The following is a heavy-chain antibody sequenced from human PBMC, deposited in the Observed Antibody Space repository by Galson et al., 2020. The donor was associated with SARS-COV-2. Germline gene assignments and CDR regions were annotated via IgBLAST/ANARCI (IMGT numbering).Heavy chain of an antibody. CDR1: GYSINSGYF. D-gene: IGHD3-3*01. CDR2: IFHSGST. CDR3: TRTPRPYSIFEVEISTGWFDP. J-gene: IGHJ5*02. V-gene: IGHV4-38-2*02. Sequence: SQTLSLTCTVSGYSINSGYFWGWIRQPPGKGLEWIGSIFHSGSTFYNPSLESRVTISRDTSKNQFSLKLTSVTAADTAVYYCTRTPRPYSIFEVEISTGWFDPWGQGTLVTVSS.